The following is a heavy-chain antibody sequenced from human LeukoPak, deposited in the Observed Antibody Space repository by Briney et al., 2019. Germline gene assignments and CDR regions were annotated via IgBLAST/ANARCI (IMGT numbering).Heavy chain of an antibody. V-gene: IGHV3-23*01. D-gene: IGHD2-2*01. CDR2: ISGSGGNT. J-gene: IGHJ4*02. Sequence: GGSLRLSCVASGFTFTRYAMGWVRQAPGKGPEWVSAISGSGGNTYYADSVKGRFTISRDNSKNTLYLQMNGLRAEDTAIYYCAKEESGVPAANWGQGTLVTVSS. CDR3: AKEESGVPAAN. CDR1: GFTFTRYA.